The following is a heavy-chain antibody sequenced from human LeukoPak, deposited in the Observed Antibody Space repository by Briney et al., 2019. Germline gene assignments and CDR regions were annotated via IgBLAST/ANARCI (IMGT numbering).Heavy chain of an antibody. V-gene: IGHV3-9*01. Sequence: PGGSLRLSCAASGFSFYDSAMHWVRQAPGKGLEWVSGISWNSGNIGYADSVKGRFTTSRDSAKNSLYLQMNSLRAEDTALYYCAKSYSKRTTYYYYGMDVWGQGTTVTVSS. CDR3: AKSYSKRTTYYYYGMDV. J-gene: IGHJ6*02. D-gene: IGHD4-11*01. CDR2: ISWNSGNI. CDR1: GFSFYDSA.